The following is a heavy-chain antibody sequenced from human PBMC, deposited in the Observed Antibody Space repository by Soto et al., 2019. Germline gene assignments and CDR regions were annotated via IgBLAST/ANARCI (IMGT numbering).Heavy chain of an antibody. Sequence: GGSLRLSCAASGFTFDDYAMHWVRQAPGKGLEWVSGISWNSGSIGYADSVKGRFTISRDNAKNSLYLQMNSLRAEDTALYYCAGGGGSYYGFWFDPWGQGTLVTVSS. J-gene: IGHJ5*02. CDR1: GFTFDDYA. D-gene: IGHD1-26*01. CDR2: ISWNSGSI. V-gene: IGHV3-9*01. CDR3: AGGGGSYYGFWFDP.